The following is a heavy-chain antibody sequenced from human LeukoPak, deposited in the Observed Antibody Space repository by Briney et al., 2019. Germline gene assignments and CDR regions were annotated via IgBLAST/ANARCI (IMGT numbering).Heavy chain of an antibody. CDR1: GFAISIFW. V-gene: IGHV3-74*03. J-gene: IGHJ4*02. CDR2: IRYDGGVT. CDR3: VRDDYLSY. Sequence: GGSLGLSCAASGFAISIFWMHWVRQAPGKGLVWVARIRYDGGVTMYAASVKGRFIISRDSAKNKLYLQMDSLRVEDTAVYYCVRDDYLSYWGQGALVTVSS. D-gene: IGHD4-11*01.